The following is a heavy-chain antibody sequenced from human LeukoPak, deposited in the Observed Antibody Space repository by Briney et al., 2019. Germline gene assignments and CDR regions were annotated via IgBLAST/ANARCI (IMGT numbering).Heavy chain of an antibody. D-gene: IGHD3-3*01. V-gene: IGHV3-23*01. Sequence: PGESLKISCAASGFTFSSYAMSWVRQAPGKGLEWVSAISGSGGSTYYADSVKGRFTISRDNSKNTLYLQMNSLRAEDTAVYYCAKNDGYAIFGVSDYWGQGTLVTVSS. CDR3: AKNDGYAIFGVSDY. CDR1: GFTFSSYA. CDR2: ISGSGGST. J-gene: IGHJ4*02.